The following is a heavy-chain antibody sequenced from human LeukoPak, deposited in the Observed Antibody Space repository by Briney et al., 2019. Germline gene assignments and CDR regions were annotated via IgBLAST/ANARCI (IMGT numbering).Heavy chain of an antibody. CDR1: GGSISSYY. CDR2: IYYSGST. J-gene: IGHJ5*02. D-gene: IGHD6-19*01. CDR3: AKGYSSGWDWFDP. V-gene: IGHV4-4*07. Sequence: PSETLSLTCTVSGGSISSYYWSWIRQPAGKGLEWIGRIYYSGSTNYNPSLKSRVTISVDTSKNQFSLKLNSVTAADTAVYYCAKGYSSGWDWFDPWGQGTLVTVSS.